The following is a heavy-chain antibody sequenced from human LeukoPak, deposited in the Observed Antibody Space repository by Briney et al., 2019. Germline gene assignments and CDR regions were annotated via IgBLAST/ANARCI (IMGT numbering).Heavy chain of an antibody. D-gene: IGHD2-2*01. J-gene: IGHJ4*02. CDR2: INPNSGGT. CDR1: GYTFTGYY. V-gene: IGHV1-2*04. CDR3: ARQEPLVPAAIGLFDY. Sequence: ASVKASCKASGYTFTGYYMHWVRQVPGQGLEWMGWINPNSGGTNYAQKFQGWVTMTRDTSISTAYMELSRLRSDDTAVYYCARQEPLVPAAIGLFDYWGREPWSPSPQ.